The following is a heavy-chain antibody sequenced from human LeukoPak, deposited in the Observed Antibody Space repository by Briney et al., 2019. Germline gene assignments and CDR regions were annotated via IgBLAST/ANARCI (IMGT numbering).Heavy chain of an antibody. J-gene: IGHJ4*02. Sequence: GSVEVSCKASGYTFTGYYMHWVRQAPGQGLEWMGRINPNSGGTNYAQKFQGRVTMTRDTSISTAYMELSRLRPDDTAVYYCARGYYDSSGYYYNDYWGQGTLVTVSS. CDR2: INPNSGGT. D-gene: IGHD3-22*01. CDR1: GYTFTGYY. V-gene: IGHV1-2*06. CDR3: ARGYYDSSGYYYNDY.